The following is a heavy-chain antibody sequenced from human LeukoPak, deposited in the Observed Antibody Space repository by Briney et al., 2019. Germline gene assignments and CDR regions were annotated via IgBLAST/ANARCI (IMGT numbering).Heavy chain of an antibody. CDR3: ARGLRSFDY. CDR1: GYTFTTFG. V-gene: IGHV1-18*01. J-gene: IGHJ4*02. D-gene: IGHD4-17*01. CDR2: ISAYNGNT. Sequence: ASVKVSCKASGYTFTTFGIRWVRQAPGQGLEWMGCISAYNGNTNYAQRLQGRVTLTTDTSTSTVYMELRSLRSDDTAVYYCARGLRSFDYWGQGTLVAVSS.